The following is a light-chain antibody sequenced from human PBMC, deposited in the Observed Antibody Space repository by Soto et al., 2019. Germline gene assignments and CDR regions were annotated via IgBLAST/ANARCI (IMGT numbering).Light chain of an antibody. V-gene: IGKV3-20*01. CDR2: DAS. J-gene: IGKJ5*01. Sequence: EIVLTQSPGTLSFSPGERATLSFSSSQSVSSYLAWYQQKPGQAPRLLIYDASNRATGIPARFSGSGSGTDFTLTISRMEPEDFAVYCCQQYGSSPAITFAQGTRLEIK. CDR3: QQYGSSPAIT. CDR1: QSVSSY.